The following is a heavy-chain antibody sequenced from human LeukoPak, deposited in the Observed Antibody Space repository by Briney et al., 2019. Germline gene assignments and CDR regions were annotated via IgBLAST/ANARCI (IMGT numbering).Heavy chain of an antibody. J-gene: IGHJ4*02. D-gene: IGHD3-16*02. CDR2: ISSSSSYI. V-gene: IGHV3-21*01. CDR1: GFTFSSYS. CDR3: ARDFYDYVWGSYRYTDY. Sequence: KPGGSLRLSCAASGFTFSSYSMNWVRQAPGKGLEWVSSISSSSSYIYYADSVKGRFTISRDNAKNSLYLQMNSLRAEDTAVYYCARDFYDYVWGSYRYTDYWGQGTLVTVSS.